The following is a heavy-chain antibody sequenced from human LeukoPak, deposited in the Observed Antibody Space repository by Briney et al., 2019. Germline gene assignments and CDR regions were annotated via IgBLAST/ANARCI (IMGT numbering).Heavy chain of an antibody. V-gene: IGHV4-4*07. CDR2: MYSSGTT. CDR1: GGSISGYY. CDR3: ARGSSGYSYGYYYYYYYMDV. D-gene: IGHD5-18*01. Sequence: SETLSLTCTVSGGSISGYYWSWIRQSAGKGLEWIGRMYSSGTTNYNPSLKSRVTMSVDTSKNQFSLKLSSVTAADTAVYYCARGSSGYSYGYYYYYYYMDVWGKGTTVTVSS. J-gene: IGHJ6*03.